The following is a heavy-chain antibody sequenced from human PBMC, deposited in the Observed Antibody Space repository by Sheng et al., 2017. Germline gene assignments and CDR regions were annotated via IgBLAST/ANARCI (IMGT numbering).Heavy chain of an antibody. CDR2: IWYDGSKK. CDR3: TRDIASHYFDL. D-gene: IGHD6-13*01. J-gene: IGHJ2*01. V-gene: IGHV3-33*01. Sequence: AASEFKFSDFGMHWVRQAPGKGLEWVAVIWYDGSKKYYADSVQGRFTISRDNSKNTLYLQMNSLRGEDTAVYYCTRDIASHYFDLWGRGTLVTVSS. CDR1: EFKFSDFG.